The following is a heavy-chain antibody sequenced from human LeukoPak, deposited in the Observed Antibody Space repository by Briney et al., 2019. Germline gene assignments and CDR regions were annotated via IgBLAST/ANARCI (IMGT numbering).Heavy chain of an antibody. J-gene: IGHJ3*02. V-gene: IGHV3-9*03. CDR2: ISWNSGSI. CDR1: GFTFDDYA. Sequence: PGRSLRLSCAASGFTFDDYAMHWVRQAPRKGLEWVSGISWNSGSIGYADSVKGRFTISRDNAKNSLYLQMNSLRAEDMALYYCAKGYSSGWYSKNDAFDIWGQGTMVTVSS. CDR3: AKGYSSGWYSKNDAFDI. D-gene: IGHD6-19*01.